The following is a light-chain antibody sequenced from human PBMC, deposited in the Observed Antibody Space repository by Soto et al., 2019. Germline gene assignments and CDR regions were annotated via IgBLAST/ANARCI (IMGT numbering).Light chain of an antibody. J-gene: IGLJ1*01. CDR3: SSYTSSSTYV. V-gene: IGLV2-14*01. CDR1: SRDVGGYNY. CDR2: DVS. Sequence: QSALTQPAYVSVSPGQSITISCTGTSRDVGGYNYVSWYQQHPGKAPKLMIYDVSNRPSGVSNRFSGSKSGNTASLTISGLQAEDEADYYCSSYTSSSTYVFGTGTKLTVL.